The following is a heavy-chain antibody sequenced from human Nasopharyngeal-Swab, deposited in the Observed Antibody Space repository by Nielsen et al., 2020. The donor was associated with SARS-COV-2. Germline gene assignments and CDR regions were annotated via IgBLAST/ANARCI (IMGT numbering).Heavy chain of an antibody. CDR3: ANLGA. J-gene: IGHJ5*02. V-gene: IGHV3-23*01. CDR2: ISASGGST. Sequence: GESLKISCAASGFTFSSYAMSWVRQAPGKGLEWVSAISASGGSTYSADSMKGRFTISRDNSKNTLYLQMNSLRAEDTAVYYCANLGAWGQGTLVTVSS. CDR1: GFTFSSYA.